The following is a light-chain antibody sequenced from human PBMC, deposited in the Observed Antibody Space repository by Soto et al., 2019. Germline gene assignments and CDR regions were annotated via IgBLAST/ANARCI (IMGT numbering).Light chain of an antibody. CDR3: CSYAGINTFFV. J-gene: IGLJ1*01. V-gene: IGLV2-23*01. CDR1: SSDVGIYNL. Sequence: QSALDQPASVSGSPGQSITFSCTGTSSDVGIYNLVSWYQQLPGKAPKPMIYEDNKRPSGVSDRFSGSKSGNTASLTISGLQAEDEADYYCCSYAGINTFFVFGTGTKVTVL. CDR2: EDN.